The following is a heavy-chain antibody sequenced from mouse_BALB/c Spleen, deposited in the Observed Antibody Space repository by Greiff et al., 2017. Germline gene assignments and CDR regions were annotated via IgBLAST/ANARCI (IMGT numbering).Heavy chain of an antibody. Sequence: SGAELVKPGASVKMSCKASGYTFTSYNMHWVKQTPGQGLEWIGAIYPGNGDTSYNQKFKGKATLTADKSSSTAYMQLSSLTSEDSAVYYCARCPFTTASWFAYWGQGTLVTVSA. CDR2: IYPGNGDT. V-gene: IGHV1-12*01. J-gene: IGHJ3*01. CDR1: GYTFTSYN. D-gene: IGHD1-2*01. CDR3: ARCPFTTASWFAY.